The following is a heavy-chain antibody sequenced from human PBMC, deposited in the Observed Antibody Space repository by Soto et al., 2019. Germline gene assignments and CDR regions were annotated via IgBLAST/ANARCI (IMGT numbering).Heavy chain of an antibody. CDR1: GGSISSGGYY. Sequence: SSETLSLTCTVSGGSISSGGYYWSWIRQHPGKGLEWIGYIYYSGSTYYNPSLKSRVTISVDTSKNQFSLKLSSVTAADTAVYYCARDHVAATIAYYGMDVWGQGTTVTVSS. CDR2: IYYSGST. V-gene: IGHV4-31*03. J-gene: IGHJ6*02. D-gene: IGHD5-12*01. CDR3: ARDHVAATIAYYGMDV.